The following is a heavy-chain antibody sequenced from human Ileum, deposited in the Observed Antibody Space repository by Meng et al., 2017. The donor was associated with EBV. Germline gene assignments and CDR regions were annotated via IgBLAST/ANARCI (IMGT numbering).Heavy chain of an antibody. J-gene: IGHJ4*02. D-gene: IGHD3-22*01. CDR3: ARCYDSSGYYELNHFDH. Sequence: QVQRQQWGAGLLKPSETLSLTCAVYGGSLSGYYWSWIRQPPGKGLEWIGEITHSGSTNYNSSLKSRVTILVDTSKNQLSLKMNSVTAADTAVYYCARCYDSSGYYELNHFDHWGQGTLVTVSS. CDR1: GGSLSGYY. V-gene: IGHV4-34*01. CDR2: ITHSGST.